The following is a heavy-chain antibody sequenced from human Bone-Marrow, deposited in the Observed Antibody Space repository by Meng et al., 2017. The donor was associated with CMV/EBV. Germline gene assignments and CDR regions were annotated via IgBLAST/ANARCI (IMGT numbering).Heavy chain of an antibody. CDR2: IWYDGSNK. CDR3: AKVFTGYTLFGYGMDV. Sequence: SCAASGFTFSSYGMHWVRQAPGKGLEWVAVIWYDGSNKYYADSVKGQFTISRDNSKNTLYLQMNSPRAEDTAVYYCAKVFTGYTLFGYGMDVWGQGTTVTVSS. V-gene: IGHV3-33*06. CDR1: GFTFSSYG. D-gene: IGHD1-1*01. J-gene: IGHJ6*02.